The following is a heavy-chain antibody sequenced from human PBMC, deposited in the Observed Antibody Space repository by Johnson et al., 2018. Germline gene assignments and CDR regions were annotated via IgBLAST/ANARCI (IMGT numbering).Heavy chain of an antibody. CDR2: IKSKTDGGTT. J-gene: IGHJ6*03. D-gene: IGHD7-27*01. Sequence: EVQLLESGGGLVKPGGSLRLSCAASGFTFSNAWMNWVRQAPGKGLEWVGRIKSKTDGGTTDYAAPVKGRFTISRDDSKNTLYLQMNSLKTEDTAVYYCTTAPELGIPDAYYYMDVWGKGTTVTVSS. V-gene: IGHV3-15*07. CDR3: TTAPELGIPDAYYYMDV. CDR1: GFTFSNAW.